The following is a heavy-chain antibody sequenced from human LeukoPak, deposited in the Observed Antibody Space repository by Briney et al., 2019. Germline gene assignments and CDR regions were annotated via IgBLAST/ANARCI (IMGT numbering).Heavy chain of an antibody. V-gene: IGHV3-30-3*01. Sequence: PGGSLRLSCAASGFTFSNFAMHWVRQAPGKGLEWVAVISYDGSNKYYADSVKGRFTISRDNSKNTLYLQMNSLRAEDTAVYYCARDLGRGRTTGTLYYFDYWGQGTLVTVSS. CDR3: ARDLGRGRTTGTLYYFDY. CDR2: ISYDGSNK. J-gene: IGHJ4*02. D-gene: IGHD1-1*01. CDR1: GFTFSNFA.